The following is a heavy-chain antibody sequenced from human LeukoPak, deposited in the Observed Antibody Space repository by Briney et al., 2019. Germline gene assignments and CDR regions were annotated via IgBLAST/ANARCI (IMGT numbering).Heavy chain of an antibody. V-gene: IGHV3-23*01. Sequence: GGSLRLSCAASGFTFSSYAMSWVRQAPGKGLEWVSAIRDSGSSTHYADSVKGRFTTSRDNSKNTLFLQMNSLRAEDTAIHYCAKYGPQDSGSSHFDYWGQGILVTVSS. CDR2: IRDSGSST. D-gene: IGHD1-26*01. CDR3: AKYGPQDSGSSHFDY. J-gene: IGHJ4*02. CDR1: GFTFSSYA.